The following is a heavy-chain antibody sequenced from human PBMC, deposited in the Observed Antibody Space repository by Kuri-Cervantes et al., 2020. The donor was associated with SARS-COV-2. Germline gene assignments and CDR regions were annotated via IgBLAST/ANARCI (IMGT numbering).Heavy chain of an antibody. CDR3: ARRANYYASGSYYNDAFDI. CDR1: GYTFTSYA. Sequence: SVKVSCKASGYTFTSYAMNWVRQAPGQGLEWMGGSIPILDIGNHAQKFQGRVTSPADKSTNTAYMELSSLRSEDTAVYYCARRANYYASGSYYNDAFDIWGQGTMVTVSS. CDR2: SIPILDIG. D-gene: IGHD3-10*01. V-gene: IGHV1-69*10. J-gene: IGHJ3*02.